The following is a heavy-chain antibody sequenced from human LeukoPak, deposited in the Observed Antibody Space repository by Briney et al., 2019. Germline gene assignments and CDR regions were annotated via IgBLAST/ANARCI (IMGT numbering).Heavy chain of an antibody. D-gene: IGHD2-15*01. CDR3: ARDPYCSGGSCYSP. CDR1: GFTFSSYS. J-gene: IGHJ5*02. Sequence: GGSLRLSCAASGFTFSSYSMNWVRQAPGKGLEWVSSISSSSSYIYYADSVKGRFTISRDNAKNSLYLQMNSLRAEDTAVYYCARDPYCSGGSCYSPWGQGTLVTVSS. V-gene: IGHV3-21*01. CDR2: ISSSSSYI.